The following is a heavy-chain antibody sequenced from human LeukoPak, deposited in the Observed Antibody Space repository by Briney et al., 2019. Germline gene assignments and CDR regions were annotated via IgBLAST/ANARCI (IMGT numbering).Heavy chain of an antibody. CDR1: GYIFTSYY. D-gene: IGHD6-13*01. CDR3: AREEQQLVQIRHFDY. Sequence: ASVKVSCKASGYIFTSYYMHWVRQAPGQGLEWMGLINPSGGSTSYAQKFQGRVTMTRDTSTTTVYMELSSLISEDTAVYYCAREEQQLVQIRHFDYWGQGTLVTVSS. CDR2: INPSGGST. J-gene: IGHJ4*02. V-gene: IGHV1-46*01.